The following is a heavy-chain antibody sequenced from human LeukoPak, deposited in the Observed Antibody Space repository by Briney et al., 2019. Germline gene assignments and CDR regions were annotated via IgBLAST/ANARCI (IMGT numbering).Heavy chain of an antibody. J-gene: IGHJ4*02. V-gene: IGHV3-74*01. CDR2: INSDGSST. Sequence: GGSLRLSCAASGFTFSSYWMHWVRHAPGKGLVWVSHINSDGSSTSYADSVKGRFTISRDNAKNTLYLQMNSLRAEDTAVYYCTTDSGYSSGWYIFDYWGQGTLVTVSS. D-gene: IGHD6-19*01. CDR3: TTDSGYSSGWYIFDY. CDR1: GFTFSSYW.